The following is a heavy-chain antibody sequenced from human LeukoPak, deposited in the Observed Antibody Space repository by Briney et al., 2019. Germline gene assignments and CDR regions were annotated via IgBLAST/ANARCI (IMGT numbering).Heavy chain of an antibody. CDR1: GYTFTSYY. J-gene: IGHJ4*02. Sequence: ASVKLSCKASGYTFTSYYIHWVRHAPGQGLEWMGIINPSGGSTTYERNCQGRVNMTRDTSTSTVYMDLSSLKSEDTAVYYCARLGWVAVAGVQYYFDYWGQGTLVTVSS. D-gene: IGHD6-19*01. CDR3: ARLGWVAVAGVQYYFDY. V-gene: IGHV1-46*01. CDR2: INPSGGST.